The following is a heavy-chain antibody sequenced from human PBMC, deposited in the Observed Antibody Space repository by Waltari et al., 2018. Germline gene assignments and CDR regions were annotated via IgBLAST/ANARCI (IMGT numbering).Heavy chain of an antibody. V-gene: IGHV4-31*03. J-gene: IGHJ2*01. D-gene: IGHD4-17*01. Sequence: QVQLQESGPGLVKPSQTLSLTCTVSGGSISSGGYYWSWIRQPPGKGLEWIGYIYYSGSTYYNPSLKSRVTISVDTSKNQFSLKLSSVTAADTAVYYCARDSSPGRVTTRVVRYFDLWGRGTLVTVSS. CDR3: ARDSSPGRVTTRVVRYFDL. CDR2: IYYSGST. CDR1: GGSISSGGYY.